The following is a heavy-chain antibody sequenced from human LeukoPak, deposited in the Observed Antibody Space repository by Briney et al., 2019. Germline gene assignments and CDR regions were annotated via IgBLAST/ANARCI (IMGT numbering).Heavy chain of an antibody. V-gene: IGHV4-4*07. CDR2: IYTSGNT. D-gene: IGHD4-11*01. Sequence: SETLSLTCTVSGGSISSYYWSWIRQPAGKGLEWIGRIYTSGNTNYNPSLKSRVTISVDKSKNQFSLKVSSVTAADTAVYYCARDISRGYSTYDWFDPWGQGTLVTVSS. J-gene: IGHJ5*02. CDR3: ARDISRGYSTYDWFDP. CDR1: GGSISSYY.